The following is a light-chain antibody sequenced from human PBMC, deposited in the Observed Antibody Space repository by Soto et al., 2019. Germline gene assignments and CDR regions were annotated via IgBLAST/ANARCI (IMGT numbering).Light chain of an antibody. V-gene: IGLV2-14*01. CDR2: EVS. Sequence: QSVLTQPASVSGSPGQSITISCTGTSSDVGGYNYVSWYQQHPGKAPKLMIYEVSNRPSGVSNRFSGSKSGNTASLTISGLQAEDEADYYCCSYAGSGVVFGGGTKLTVL. CDR1: SSDVGGYNY. CDR3: CSYAGSGVV. J-gene: IGLJ2*01.